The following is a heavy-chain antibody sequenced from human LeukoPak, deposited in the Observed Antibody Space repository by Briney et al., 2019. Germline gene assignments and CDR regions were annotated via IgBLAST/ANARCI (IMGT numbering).Heavy chain of an antibody. Sequence: GGSLRLSCAASGFTFSSYWMHWVRQAPGKGLEWVSAISGSGGSTYYADSVKGRFTISRDNSKNTLYLQMNSLRAEDTAVYYCAKATRDIVVVVAAIVNAFDIWGQGTMVTVSS. CDR2: ISGSGGST. V-gene: IGHV3-23*01. J-gene: IGHJ3*02. D-gene: IGHD2-15*01. CDR3: AKATRDIVVVVAAIVNAFDI. CDR1: GFTFSSYW.